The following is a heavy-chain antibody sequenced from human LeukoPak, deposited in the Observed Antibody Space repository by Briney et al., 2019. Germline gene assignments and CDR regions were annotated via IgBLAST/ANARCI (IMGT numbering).Heavy chain of an antibody. CDR3: VRERSGGPLDI. J-gene: IGHJ3*02. V-gene: IGHV3-53*01. CDR1: GFTVSSNY. CDR2: IYSGGST. Sequence: GGSLRLSCAASGFTVSSNYMSWVRQAPGKGLEWVSVIYSGGSTYYADYVKGRFTISRDNSKNTLYLQMNSLRVEDKAVYYCVRERSGGPLDIWGQGTMVTVSS. D-gene: IGHD2-15*01.